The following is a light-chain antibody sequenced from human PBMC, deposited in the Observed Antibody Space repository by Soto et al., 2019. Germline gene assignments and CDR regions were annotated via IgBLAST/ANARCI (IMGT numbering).Light chain of an antibody. CDR2: SAS. CDR3: QQSYSSTYT. J-gene: IGKJ2*01. CDR1: QSIDTY. V-gene: IGKV1-39*01. Sequence: DIPMTQSPSSLSASVGDRVTITCRASQSIDTYLNWYQLKPGKAPKLLIYSASNLQSGVPSRFSGGGSGTDFALTISSLQPEDFAAYYCQQSYSSTYTFGLGTTLEIK.